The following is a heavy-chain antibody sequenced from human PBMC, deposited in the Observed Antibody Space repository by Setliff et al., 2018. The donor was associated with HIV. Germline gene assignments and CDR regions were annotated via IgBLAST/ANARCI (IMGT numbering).Heavy chain of an antibody. J-gene: IGHJ4*02. Sequence: PGGSLRLSCAASGFTFSSYGIHWVRQAPGKGLEWVSVISYDGNTRYYGDSVKGRFTISRDNSRNTLYLQMNSLTVEDTAMYHCVREPRERVGTATFYFDYWGQGTLVTVSS. CDR1: GFTFSSYG. V-gene: IGHV3-30*03. CDR2: ISYDGNTR. CDR3: VREPRERVGTATFYFDY. D-gene: IGHD2-21*02.